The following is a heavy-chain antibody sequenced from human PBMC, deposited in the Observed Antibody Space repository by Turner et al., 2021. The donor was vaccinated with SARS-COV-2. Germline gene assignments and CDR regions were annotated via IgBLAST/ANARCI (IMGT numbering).Heavy chain of an antibody. J-gene: IGHJ4*02. CDR2: ISYDGSNK. Sequence: QVQLVESGGGVVQPGRSLRLSCAASGFPFSSYGMHWVRQAPGKGLEWVAVISYDGSNKYYADSVKGRFTISRDNSKNTLYLQMNSLRAEDTAVYDCAKGESQYFDYWGQGTLVTVSS. V-gene: IGHV3-30*18. CDR1: GFPFSSYG. CDR3: AKGESQYFDY.